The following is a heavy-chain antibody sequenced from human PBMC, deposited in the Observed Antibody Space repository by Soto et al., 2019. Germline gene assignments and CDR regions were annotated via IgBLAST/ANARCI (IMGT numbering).Heavy chain of an antibody. V-gene: IGHV4-4*07. Sequence: QVQLQESGPGLVKPSETLSLTCTVSGGPISSYYWSWIRQPAGKGLEWIGRIYTSGSTNYNPSLKSRVTMSVDTSKNQFSLKLSSVTAADTAVYYCARDRVPLDDFNWFDPWGQGTLVTVSS. D-gene: IGHD3-3*01. CDR3: ARDRVPLDDFNWFDP. J-gene: IGHJ5*02. CDR2: IYTSGST. CDR1: GGPISSYY.